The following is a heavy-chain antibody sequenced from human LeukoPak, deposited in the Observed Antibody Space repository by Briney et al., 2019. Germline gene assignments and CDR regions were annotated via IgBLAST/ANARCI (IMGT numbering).Heavy chain of an antibody. CDR2: IRSKAYGETA. V-gene: IGHV3-49*04. CDR3: TRDRGAYNLYDY. Sequence: GGSLRLSCAASGFSFANAWMTWVRQAPGKGLEWVGFIRSKAYGETADYAASVKGRFTISRDDSKAIAYLQMNSLKTEDTAVYHCTRDRGAYNLYDYWGQGTLVTVSS. CDR1: GFSFANAW. D-gene: IGHD1-1*01. J-gene: IGHJ4*02.